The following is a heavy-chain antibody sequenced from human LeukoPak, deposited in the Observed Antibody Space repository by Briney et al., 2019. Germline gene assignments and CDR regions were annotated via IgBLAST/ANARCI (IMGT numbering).Heavy chain of an antibody. J-gene: IGHJ4*02. Sequence: PSQTLSLTCTVSGGSISSGSYYWSWIRQPAGKGLEWIGRIYTSGSTNYNPSLKSRVNISVDTSKNQFSLKLSSVTAADTAVYYCARGFGYSKLYFDYWGQGTLVTVSS. D-gene: IGHD3-22*01. CDR1: GGSISSGSYY. CDR3: ARGFGYSKLYFDY. V-gene: IGHV4-61*02. CDR2: IYTSGST.